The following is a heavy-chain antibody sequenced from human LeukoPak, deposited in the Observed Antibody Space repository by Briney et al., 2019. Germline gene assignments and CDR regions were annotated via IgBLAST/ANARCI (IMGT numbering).Heavy chain of an antibody. CDR2: INSDGSST. V-gene: IGHV3-74*01. CDR3: VGGSYYFDY. CDR1: GFTFSSYW. J-gene: IGHJ4*02. D-gene: IGHD1-26*01. Sequence: GGSLRLSCAASGFTFSSYWMHWVRQAPGKGLVWVSRINSDGSSTSYADSVKGRITISRDNAKNTLYLQMNSLRAEDTAVYYCVGGSYYFDYWGQGTLVTVSS.